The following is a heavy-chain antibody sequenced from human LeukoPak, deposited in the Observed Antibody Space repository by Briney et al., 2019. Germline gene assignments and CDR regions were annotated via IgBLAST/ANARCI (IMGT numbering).Heavy chain of an antibody. V-gene: IGHV4-34*01. CDR1: GGSFSGYY. J-gene: IGHJ4*02. D-gene: IGHD2-2*01. Sequence: PSETLSLTCAVYGGSFSGYYWSWIRQPPGKGLEWIGEINHSGSTNYNPSLKSRVTISVDTSKNQFSLKLSSVTAADTAVYYCARSICSSTSCYDYFDYWGQGTLVTVSS. CDR3: ARSICSSTSCYDYFDY. CDR2: INHSGST.